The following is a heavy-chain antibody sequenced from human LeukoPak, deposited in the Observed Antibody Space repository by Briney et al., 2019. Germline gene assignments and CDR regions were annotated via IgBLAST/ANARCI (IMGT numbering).Heavy chain of an antibody. CDR1: GFTFSSHG. D-gene: IGHD3-16*01. CDR3: ANGGLLGEPHDAFDF. J-gene: IGHJ3*01. V-gene: IGHV3-30*02. Sequence: PGGSLRLSCAASGFTFSSHGMHWVRQAPGKGLEGVAFIRFDGGNKWYADSVKGRFTISRDNSKNTLYLQMNSLNPEDTAVYYCANGGLLGEPHDAFDFWGQGTVVTVSS. CDR2: IRFDGGNK.